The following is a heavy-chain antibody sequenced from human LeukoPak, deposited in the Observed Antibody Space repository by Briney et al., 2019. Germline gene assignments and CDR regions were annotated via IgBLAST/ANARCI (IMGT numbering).Heavy chain of an antibody. D-gene: IGHD3-10*01. CDR1: GYTFTTYY. V-gene: IGHV1-46*01. J-gene: IGHJ4*02. CDR3: ASLGSGSSRIIGFDY. Sequence: ASVKVFCKASGYTFTTYYMHWVRQAPGQGLEWMGIIDPSGGGTNYAQKFQGRVTMTRDTSTSTVYMELSSLRSEDTAVYYCASLGSGSSRIIGFDYWGQGTLVTVSS. CDR2: IDPSGGGT.